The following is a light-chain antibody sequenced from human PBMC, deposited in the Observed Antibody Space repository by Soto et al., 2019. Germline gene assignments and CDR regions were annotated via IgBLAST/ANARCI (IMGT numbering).Light chain of an antibody. J-gene: IGKJ2*01. V-gene: IGKV1-8*01. CDR2: AAS. Sequence: IRMTQSPSSLSASTGDRVTITCRASQGISSYLAWYQQKPGKAPKLLIYAASTLQSGVPSRFSGSGSGTNFTLTISCLQSEDFATYYCQQYYSYLMYTFGQGPKVDIK. CDR3: QQYYSYLMYT. CDR1: QGISSY.